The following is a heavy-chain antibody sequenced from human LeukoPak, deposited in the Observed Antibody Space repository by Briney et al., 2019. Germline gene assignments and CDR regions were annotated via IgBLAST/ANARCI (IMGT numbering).Heavy chain of an antibody. CDR1: GGSISSSSYY. CDR3: ARHYYDILTGYYTPDNWFDP. J-gene: IGHJ5*02. Sequence: SETLSLTCTVSGGSISSSSYYWGWIRQPPGKGLEWIGSIYYSGSTYYNPSLKSRVTISVDTSKNQFSLKLSSVTAADTAVYYCARHYYDILTGYYTPDNWFDPWGQGTLVTVSS. D-gene: IGHD3-9*01. CDR2: IYYSGST. V-gene: IGHV4-39*01.